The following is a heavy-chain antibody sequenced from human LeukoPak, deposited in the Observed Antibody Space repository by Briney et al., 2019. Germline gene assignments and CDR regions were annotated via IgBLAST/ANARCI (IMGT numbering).Heavy chain of an antibody. CDR1: GYTFTGYY. D-gene: IGHD6-13*01. CDR2: INPNSGGT. Sequence: ASVKVSCKASGYTFTGYYMHWVRQAPGQGLEWMGWINPNSGGTNYAQKFQGRVTMTRDTSISTAYMELSRLRSDDTAVYYCARQGYSSSWAFDYWGQGTLVTVSS. CDR3: ARQGYSSSWAFDY. J-gene: IGHJ4*02. V-gene: IGHV1-2*02.